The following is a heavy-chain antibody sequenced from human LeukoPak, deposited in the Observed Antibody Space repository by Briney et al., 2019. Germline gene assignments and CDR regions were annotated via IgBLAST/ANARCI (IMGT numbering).Heavy chain of an antibody. J-gene: IGHJ4*02. CDR2: ISYDGSNK. CDR3: ARSFARITIFGHFDY. CDR1: GFTFNTYA. V-gene: IGHV3-30-3*01. Sequence: PGGSLRLSCAASGFTFNTYAMHWVRQAPGKGLEWVAVISYDGSNKYYADSVKGRFTISRDNSKNTLYLQMNSLRAEDAAVYYCARSFARITIFGHFDYWGQGTLVTVSS. D-gene: IGHD3-3*01.